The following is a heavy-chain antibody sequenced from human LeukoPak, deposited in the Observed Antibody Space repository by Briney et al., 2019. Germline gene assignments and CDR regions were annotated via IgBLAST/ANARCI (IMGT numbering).Heavy chain of an antibody. Sequence: GGSLRLSCAASGFTFSNAWMSWVRQAPGKGLEWVGRIKSKTDGGTTDYVAPVKGRFTISRDDSKNTLYLQMDSLKTEDTAVYYCTEAQLLSLDYWGQGTLVTVSS. CDR3: TEAQLLSLDY. D-gene: IGHD2-2*01. J-gene: IGHJ4*02. V-gene: IGHV3-15*01. CDR2: IKSKTDGGTT. CDR1: GFTFSNAW.